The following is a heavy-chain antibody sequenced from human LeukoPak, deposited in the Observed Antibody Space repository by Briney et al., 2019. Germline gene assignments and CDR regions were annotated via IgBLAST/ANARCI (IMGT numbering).Heavy chain of an antibody. Sequence: PGGSLRLSCAASGFTFSSYAMHWVRQAPGKGLEWVAVISYDGSNKYYADSVKGRFTISRDNSKNTLYLQINSLRAEDTAVYYCARDRRVAWGQGTLVTVSS. V-gene: IGHV3-30*04. CDR2: ISYDGSNK. D-gene: IGHD2-15*01. CDR3: ARDRRVA. J-gene: IGHJ4*02. CDR1: GFTFSSYA.